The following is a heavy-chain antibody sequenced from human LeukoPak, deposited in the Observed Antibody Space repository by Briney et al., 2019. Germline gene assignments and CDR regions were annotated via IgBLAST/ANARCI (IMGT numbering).Heavy chain of an antibody. D-gene: IGHD2-2*01. CDR3: ATASCSSTSCYPEKLLTHGYYFDY. J-gene: IGHJ4*02. V-gene: IGHV1-24*01. CDR2: FDPEDGET. Sequence: GASVEVSCKVSGYTLTELSMHWVRQAPGKGLEWMGGFDPEDGETIYAQKFQGRVTMTEDTSTDTAYMELSSLRSEDTAVYYCATASCSSTSCYPEKLLTHGYYFDYWGQGTLVTVSS. CDR1: GYTLTELS.